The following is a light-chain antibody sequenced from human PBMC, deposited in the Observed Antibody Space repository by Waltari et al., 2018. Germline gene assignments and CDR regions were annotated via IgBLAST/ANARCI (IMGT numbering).Light chain of an antibody. J-gene: IGKJ1*01. V-gene: IGKV3-15*01. Sequence: EIVMTPSPATLSVSPGERATLSCRASQSVSSNLAWYQQKPGQAPRLPIYGASTRATGIPARFSGSGSGTEFTLTISSMQSEDFAVYYCQQYNNWPPWTFGQGTKVEIK. CDR3: QQYNNWPPWT. CDR1: QSVSSN. CDR2: GAS.